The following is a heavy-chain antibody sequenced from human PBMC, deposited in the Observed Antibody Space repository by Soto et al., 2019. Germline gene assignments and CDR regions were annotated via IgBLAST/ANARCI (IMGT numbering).Heavy chain of an antibody. Sequence: QVQLVESGGGVVQPGRSLRLSCAAAGFTFSSYGMHWVRQAPGKGLEWVAVISYDGSNKYYADSVKGRFTISRDNSKNTLYLQMNSLRAEDTAVYYCAKEASSSFNTYYYYGMDVWGQGTPVTVSS. CDR3: AKEASSSFNTYYYYGMDV. D-gene: IGHD6-6*01. J-gene: IGHJ6*02. CDR1: GFTFSSYG. V-gene: IGHV3-30*18. CDR2: ISYDGSNK.